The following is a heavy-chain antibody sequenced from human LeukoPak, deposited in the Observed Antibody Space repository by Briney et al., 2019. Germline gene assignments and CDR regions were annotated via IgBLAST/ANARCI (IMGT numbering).Heavy chain of an antibody. CDR3: AREGGSSDGFDI. CDR1: GGSISSYY. J-gene: IGHJ3*02. Sequence: SETLSLTCTVSGGSISSYYWSWIRQPPGKGLEWIGYIYYSGSTNYNPSLKSRVTISVDTSKNQFSLKVSSVTAADTAVYYCAREGGSSDGFDIWGQGTMVTVSS. CDR2: IYYSGST. V-gene: IGHV4-59*01. D-gene: IGHD2-2*01.